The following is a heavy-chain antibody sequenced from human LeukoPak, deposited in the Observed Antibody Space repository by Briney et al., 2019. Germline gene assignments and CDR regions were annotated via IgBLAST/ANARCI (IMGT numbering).Heavy chain of an antibody. CDR2: IKEDGSEK. Sequence: GGSLRLSCAASGFTFSNYFMSWVRQAPGKGLEWVANIKEDGSEKYYVDSVKGRFTIPRDNAKNSLYLEMNSLRAEDTAVYYCARDDSTGYYYLDGWGQGTLVTVSS. CDR1: GFTFSNYF. J-gene: IGHJ4*02. D-gene: IGHD3-22*01. V-gene: IGHV3-7*05. CDR3: ARDDSTGYYYLDG.